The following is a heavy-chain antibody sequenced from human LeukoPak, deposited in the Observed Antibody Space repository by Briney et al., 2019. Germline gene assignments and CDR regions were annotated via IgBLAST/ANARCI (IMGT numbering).Heavy chain of an antibody. Sequence: SETLSLTCTVSGGSISNYYWSWIRQPPGKGLEWIGYIYYSGTTNHNPSLKSRVTISVDTSKNQFSLKLSSVTAADTAVYYCERVVYSGYDFRGAMDVWGKGTTVTVSS. J-gene: IGHJ6*03. CDR3: ERVVYSGYDFRGAMDV. CDR1: GGSISNYY. D-gene: IGHD5-12*01. V-gene: IGHV4-59*01. CDR2: IYYSGTT.